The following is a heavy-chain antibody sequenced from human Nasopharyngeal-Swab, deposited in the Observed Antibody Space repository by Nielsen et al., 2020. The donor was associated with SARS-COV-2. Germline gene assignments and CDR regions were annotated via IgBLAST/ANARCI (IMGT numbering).Heavy chain of an antibody. CDR2: IPPFNGNA. Sequence: SVKVSCKASGFSITYRFLHWLRQAPGQALAWMGWIPPFNGNAKYAQKFQGRVSITRDGSRTTATLELSSLRPDDTAMYFCASGQCINGVCNPTDGLDVWGQGTSVTVS. CDR1: GFSITYRF. V-gene: IGHV1-45*02. J-gene: IGHJ6*02. D-gene: IGHD2-8*01. CDR3: ASGQCINGVCNPTDGLDV.